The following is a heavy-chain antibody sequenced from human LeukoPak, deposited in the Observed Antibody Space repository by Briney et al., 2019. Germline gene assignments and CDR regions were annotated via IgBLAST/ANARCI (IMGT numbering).Heavy chain of an antibody. CDR3: ARTHCSGSPDDAFDI. J-gene: IGHJ3*02. Sequence: RESGPTLVKPTQTFTLTCTFSGFSLSTSGRCVSWIRQPPGKALEWLARIDWDDDKYYSTSLKTRLTISKDTSKNQVVLTTTNMDPVDTATYYCARTHCSGSPDDAFDIWGQGTMVTVSS. V-gene: IGHV2-70*11. D-gene: IGHD2-15*01. CDR2: IDWDDDK. CDR1: GFSLSTSGRC.